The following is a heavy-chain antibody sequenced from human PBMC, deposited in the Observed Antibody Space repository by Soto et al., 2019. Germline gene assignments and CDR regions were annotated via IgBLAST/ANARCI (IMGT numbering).Heavy chain of an antibody. D-gene: IGHD2-15*01. Sequence: QVQLVESGGGVVQPGRSLRLSCAASGFTFSSYAMHWVRQAPGKGLEWVAVISYDGSNKYYADSVKGRFTISRDNSKNTLYLQMNSLRAEDTAVYYCARDEVAATPPDYWGQGTLVTVSS. V-gene: IGHV3-30-3*01. J-gene: IGHJ4*02. CDR1: GFTFSSYA. CDR3: ARDEVAATPPDY. CDR2: ISYDGSNK.